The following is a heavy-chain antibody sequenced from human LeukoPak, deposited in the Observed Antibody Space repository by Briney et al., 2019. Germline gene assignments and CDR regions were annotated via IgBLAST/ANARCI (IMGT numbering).Heavy chain of an antibody. J-gene: IGHJ5*02. CDR3: AKDSGDTSGNWFDP. CDR2: ISGSGGIT. D-gene: IGHD6-19*01. CDR1: GFTFSSYA. Sequence: PGRSLRLSCAASGFTFSSYAMSWVRQAPGEGLEWVSSISGSGGITYYTDSVKGRFTISRDNSKNTLFLQMNSLRAEDTAVYYCAKDSGDTSGNWFDPWGQGTLVTVSS. V-gene: IGHV3-23*01.